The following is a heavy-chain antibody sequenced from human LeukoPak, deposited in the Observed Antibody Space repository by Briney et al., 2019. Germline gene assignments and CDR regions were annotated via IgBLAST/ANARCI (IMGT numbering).Heavy chain of an antibody. D-gene: IGHD4-23*01. Sequence: QAGGSLRLSCAASGFSFSSYWMHWVRQAPGKGLVWVSRINTDGRSTYYADSVKGRFTISRDNARNTLYLQMNSLRAEDTAVYYCARDHYGGNSDYWGQGTLVTVSS. CDR1: GFSFSSYW. J-gene: IGHJ4*02. V-gene: IGHV3-74*01. CDR3: ARDHYGGNSDY. CDR2: INTDGRST.